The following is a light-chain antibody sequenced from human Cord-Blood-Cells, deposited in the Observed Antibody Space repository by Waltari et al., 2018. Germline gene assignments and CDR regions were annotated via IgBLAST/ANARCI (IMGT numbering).Light chain of an antibody. J-gene: IGKJ3*01. CDR1: QGISSW. CDR3: QQANSFPPFT. CDR2: AAS. V-gene: IGKV1-12*01. Sequence: DIQLTQSPSSGSASVGDRVTITWRASQGISSWLAWSSQKPGKAPKLLIYAASSLQSGVPSRFSGSGSGTDFTLTISSLQPEDFATYYCQQANSFPPFTFGPGTKVDIK.